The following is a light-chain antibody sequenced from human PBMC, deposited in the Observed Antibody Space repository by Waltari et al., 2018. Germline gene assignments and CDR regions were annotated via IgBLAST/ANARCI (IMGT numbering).Light chain of an antibody. J-gene: IGKJ2*03. CDR1: QDISNH. V-gene: IGKV1-33*01. CDR3: QQYDDLPYS. CDR2: DAS. Sequence: DIQMAQSPSPLSASVGDRVTITCQASQDISNHLNWYQRRAGKAPKVLISDASNLETGVPSRFSGSGSGTDFIFTISSLQPEDFATYYCQQYDDLPYSFGQGTKLEIK.